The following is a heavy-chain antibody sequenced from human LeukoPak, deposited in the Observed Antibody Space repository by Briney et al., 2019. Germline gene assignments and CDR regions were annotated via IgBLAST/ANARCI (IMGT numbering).Heavy chain of an antibody. CDR2: IYTSGST. CDR3: ARDSGSGGTDDAFDI. J-gene: IGHJ3*02. CDR1: GGSISSYY. V-gene: IGHV4-4*07. Sequence: SETLSLTCTVSGGSISSYYWSWIRQPAGKGLEWIGRIYTSGSTNYNPSLKSRVTISVDTSKNQFSLKLSSVTAADTAVYYCARDSGSGGTDDAFDIWGQGTMVTVSS. D-gene: IGHD2-15*01.